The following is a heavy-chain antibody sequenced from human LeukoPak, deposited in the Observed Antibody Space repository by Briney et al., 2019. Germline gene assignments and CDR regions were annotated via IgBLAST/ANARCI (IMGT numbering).Heavy chain of an antibody. Sequence: ASVKVSCKTSGYIFTECYMHWVRQAPGQGLEWMGWINPNSGDTKYAQKFQGRVTMTRDTSTTTVHMELTRLRSDDTAEYYCARVVDNCGWYECFQFWGQGTLVTVSS. CDR1: GYIFTECY. J-gene: IGHJ1*01. V-gene: IGHV1-2*02. CDR3: ARVVDNCGWYECFQF. D-gene: IGHD6-19*01. CDR2: INPNSGDT.